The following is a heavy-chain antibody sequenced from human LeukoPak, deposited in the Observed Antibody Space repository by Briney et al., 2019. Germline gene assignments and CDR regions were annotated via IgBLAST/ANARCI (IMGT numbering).Heavy chain of an antibody. J-gene: IGHJ4*02. CDR2: IYYSGST. CDR3: ARTTYYYDKAFDY. Sequence: SETLSLTCTVSGGSISSYYWSWIRQPPGKGLEWIGYIYYSGSTNYNPSLKSRVTISVDTSKNQFSLKLSSVTAADTAVYYCARTTYYYDKAFDYWGQGTLVTVSS. V-gene: IGHV4-59*08. D-gene: IGHD3-22*01. CDR1: GGSISSYY.